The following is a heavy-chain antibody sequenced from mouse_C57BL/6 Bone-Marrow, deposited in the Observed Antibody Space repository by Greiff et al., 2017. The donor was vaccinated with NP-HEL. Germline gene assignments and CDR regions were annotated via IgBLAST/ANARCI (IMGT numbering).Heavy chain of an antibody. D-gene: IGHD4-1*02. CDR1: GYTFTSYG. CDR3: ASPSNWDDAMDY. CDR2: IYPRSGNT. V-gene: IGHV1-81*01. J-gene: IGHJ4*01. Sequence: QVQLKESGAELARPGASVKLSCKASGYTFTSYGISWVKQRTGQGLEWIGEIYPRSGNTYYNEKFKGKATLTADKSSSTAYMELRSLTSEDSAVYFCASPSNWDDAMDYWGQGTSVTVSS.